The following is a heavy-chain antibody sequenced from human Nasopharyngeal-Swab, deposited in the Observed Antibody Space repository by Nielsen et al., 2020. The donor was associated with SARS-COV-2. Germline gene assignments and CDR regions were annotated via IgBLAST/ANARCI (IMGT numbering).Heavy chain of an antibody. Sequence: GESLKISCAASGFTFSSYAMHWVRQAPGKGLEWVAVISYDGSNKYYADSVKGRFTISRDNSKNTLYLQMNSLRAEDTAVYYCARDCGSDCYYFDYWGQGTLVTVSS. CDR3: ARDCGSDCYYFDY. V-gene: IGHV3-30-3*01. D-gene: IGHD2-21*02. CDR1: GFTFSSYA. CDR2: ISYDGSNK. J-gene: IGHJ4*02.